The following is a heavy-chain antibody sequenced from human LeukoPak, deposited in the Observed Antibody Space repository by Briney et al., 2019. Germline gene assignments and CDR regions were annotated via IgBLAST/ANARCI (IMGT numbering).Heavy chain of an antibody. Sequence: APVKVSCTASGYTFTSYGISWVRQAPGQGLEWMGWISAYNGNTNYAQTLQGRVTMTTDTSTSTAYMELRSLRSDDTAVYYCARDRYCSSTSCYRGRFDPWGQGTLVTVSS. D-gene: IGHD2-2*01. CDR3: ARDRYCSSTSCYRGRFDP. CDR2: ISAYNGNT. V-gene: IGHV1-18*04. CDR1: GYTFTSYG. J-gene: IGHJ5*02.